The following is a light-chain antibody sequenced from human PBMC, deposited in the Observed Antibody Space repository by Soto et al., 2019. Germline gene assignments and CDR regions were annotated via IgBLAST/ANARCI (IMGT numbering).Light chain of an antibody. CDR1: KLGDKY. CDR2: HDS. J-gene: IGLJ2*01. Sequence: SYELTQPTSVSVSPGQTASITCSGDKLGDKYACWYQQKPGQSPVLVIYHDSKRPSGIPERFSGSNSGNTATLTISGTQAMDEADYYCQAWDSSTAVFGGGTKLPVL. V-gene: IGLV3-1*01. CDR3: QAWDSSTAV.